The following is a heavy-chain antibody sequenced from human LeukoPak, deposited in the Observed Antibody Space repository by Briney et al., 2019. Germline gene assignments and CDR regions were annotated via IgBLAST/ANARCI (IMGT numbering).Heavy chain of an antibody. D-gene: IGHD3-22*01. CDR1: GYTFINYA. CDR2: MNPNSGNT. J-gene: IGHJ4*02. V-gene: IGHV1-8*01. Sequence: ASVKVSCKASGYTFINYAISWVRQAPGQGLEWMGWMNPNSGNTGYAQKFQGRVTMTRNTSISTAYMELSSLRSEDTAVYYCARSRGPRASSGYYYWGQGTLVTVSS. CDR3: ARSRGPRASSGYYY.